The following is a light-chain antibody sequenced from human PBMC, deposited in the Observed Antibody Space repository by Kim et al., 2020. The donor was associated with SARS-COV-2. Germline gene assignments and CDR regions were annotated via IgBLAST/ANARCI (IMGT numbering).Light chain of an antibody. CDR2: DAS. V-gene: IGKV1-5*01. J-gene: IGKJ1*01. Sequence: ADVGDRVTITCRASQSISSWLAWYQQKPGKAPKLLIYDASSLESGVPSRFSGSGSGTEFTLTISSLQPDDFATYYCQQYNSYSWTFGQGTKVDIK. CDR3: QQYNSYSWT. CDR1: QSISSW.